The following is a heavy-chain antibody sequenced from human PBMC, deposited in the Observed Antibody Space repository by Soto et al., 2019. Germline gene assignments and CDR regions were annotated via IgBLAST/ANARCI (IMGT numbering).Heavy chain of an antibody. D-gene: IGHD6-13*01. V-gene: IGHV3-66*01. CDR1: GFTVSSNY. CDR2: IYSGGST. CDR3: ARATGYSSSCDY. J-gene: IGHJ4*02. Sequence: GGSLRLSCAASGFTVSSNYMSWVRQAPGKGLEWVSVIYSGGSTYYADSVKGRFTISRDNSKNTLYLQMNSLRAEDTAVYYCARATGYSSSCDYWGQGTMVTVSS.